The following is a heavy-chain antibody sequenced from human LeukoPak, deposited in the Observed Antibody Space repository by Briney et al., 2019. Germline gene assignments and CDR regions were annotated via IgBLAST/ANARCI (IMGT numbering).Heavy chain of an antibody. CDR2: ISSSSSYI. Sequence: PGGSLRLSCAASGFTFSSYSMNWVRQTPGKGLEWVSSISSSSSYIYYADSVKGRFTISRDNAKNSLYLQTNSLRAEDTAVYYCARDQIYSGSPYGMDVWGQGTTVTVSS. CDR1: GFTFSSYS. D-gene: IGHD1-26*01. V-gene: IGHV3-21*01. J-gene: IGHJ6*02. CDR3: ARDQIYSGSPYGMDV.